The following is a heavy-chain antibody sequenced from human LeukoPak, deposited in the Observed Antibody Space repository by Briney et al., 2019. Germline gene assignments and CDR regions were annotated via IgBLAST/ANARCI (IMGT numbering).Heavy chain of an antibody. J-gene: IGHJ4*02. Sequence: PSETLSLTCIVSGGSISSNYWSWIRQPPGKGLEWIGHIYYSGSTNYNPSLKSRATISVDTSKKQFSLKLSSVTAADTAVYYCAKSDYYASGLDYWGQGTLVTVSS. CDR2: IYYSGST. D-gene: IGHD3-10*01. CDR3: AKSDYYASGLDY. V-gene: IGHV4-59*08. CDR1: GGSISSNY.